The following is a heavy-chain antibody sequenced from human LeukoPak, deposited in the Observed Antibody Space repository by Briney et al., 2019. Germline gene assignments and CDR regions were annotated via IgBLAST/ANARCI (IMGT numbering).Heavy chain of an antibody. CDR2: IYYSGST. D-gene: IGHD2-21*01. V-gene: IGHV4-59*01. CDR1: GGSISSYY. CDR3: ARDLAREDAFDI. Sequence: PSETLSLTCTVSGGSISSYYWSWIRQPPGKGLEWIGYIYYSGSTNYNPSLKSRVIISVDTSKNQFSLKLTSVTAADTAVYYCARDLAREDAFDIWGQGTVVTVPS. J-gene: IGHJ3*02.